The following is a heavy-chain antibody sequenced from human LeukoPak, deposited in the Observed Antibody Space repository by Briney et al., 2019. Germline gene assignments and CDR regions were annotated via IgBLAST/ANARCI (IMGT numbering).Heavy chain of an antibody. CDR1: GFTFSSHY. CDR3: ARGHYGLDV. V-gene: IGHV3-11*03. Sequence: GGSLRLSCVASGFTFSSHYMSWVRQPPGKGLEWVSYIVISSGYTYYADSVKGRFTISRDNARNSLYLQIDNLRAEDTAVYFCARGHYGLDVWGQGTSVTVSS. J-gene: IGHJ6*02. CDR2: IVISSGYT.